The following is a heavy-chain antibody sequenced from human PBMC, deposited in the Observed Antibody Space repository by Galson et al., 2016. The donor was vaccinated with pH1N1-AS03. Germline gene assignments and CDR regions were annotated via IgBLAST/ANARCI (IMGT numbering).Heavy chain of an antibody. CDR3: ERAGGY. CDR1: GFIFSNHG. CDR2: ISSDGGST. V-gene: IGHV3-64*02. J-gene: IGHJ4*02. Sequence: SLRLSCAASGFIFSNHGMHWARQAPGKGPEFVARISSDGGSTYYADCVKARFTISRDNSKNTLYLQMDSLRVEDTAVYYCERAGGYWGQGTLVTVSS.